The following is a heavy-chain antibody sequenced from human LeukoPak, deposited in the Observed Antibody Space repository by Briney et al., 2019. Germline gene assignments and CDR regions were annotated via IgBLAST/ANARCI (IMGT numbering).Heavy chain of an antibody. CDR1: GFTFNNYA. CDR2: IRDSGDNT. Sequence: GGSLRLSCVASGFTFNNYAMTRVRQAPGKGLKWVSAIRDSGDNTYYADSVKGRFTISRDKSKNTLFLQMNSLRAEDTAIYYCTRDDAVGGGYLDYWGQGALVTVSS. V-gene: IGHV3-23*01. D-gene: IGHD6-19*01. CDR3: TRDDAVGGGYLDY. J-gene: IGHJ4*02.